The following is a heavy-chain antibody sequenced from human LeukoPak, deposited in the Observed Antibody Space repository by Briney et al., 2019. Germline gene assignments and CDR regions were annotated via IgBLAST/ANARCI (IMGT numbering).Heavy chain of an antibody. Sequence: PSETLSLTCTVSGDSISGYYWSWIRQPPGKGLEWIGYIYYSGTTNYSPSLKSRVTISIDTSKSQFSLKLSSVTAADTAVFYCARHGYRDDAFDIWGQGTMVTVSS. D-gene: IGHD5-18*01. J-gene: IGHJ3*02. CDR2: IYYSGTT. CDR1: GDSISGYY. CDR3: ARHGYRDDAFDI. V-gene: IGHV4-59*08.